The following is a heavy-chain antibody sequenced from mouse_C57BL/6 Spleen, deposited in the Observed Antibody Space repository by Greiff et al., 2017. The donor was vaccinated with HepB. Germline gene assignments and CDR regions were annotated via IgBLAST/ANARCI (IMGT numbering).Heavy chain of an antibody. CDR3: ARGGYGSSYGFDC. J-gene: IGHJ2*01. CDR1: GYTFTDYY. V-gene: IGHV1-19*01. Sequence: VQLQQSGPVLVKPGASVKMSCKASGYTFTDYYMNWVKQSHGKSLEWIGVINPYNGGTSYNQKFKGKATLTVDKSSSTAYMELNSLTSEDSAVYYCARGGYGSSYGFDCWGQGTTLTVSS. CDR2: INPYNGGT. D-gene: IGHD1-1*01.